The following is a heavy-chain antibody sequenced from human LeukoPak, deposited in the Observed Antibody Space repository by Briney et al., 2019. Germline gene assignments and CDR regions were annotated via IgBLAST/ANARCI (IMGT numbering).Heavy chain of an antibody. CDR1: GFTFSSYW. J-gene: IGHJ4*02. CDR3: ARVILGSRDFDY. CDR2: INSDGSST. Sequence: GGSLRLSCAASGFTFSSYWMRWVRQAPGKGLVWVSRINSDGSSTSYADSVKGRFTISRDNAKNTLYLQMNSLRAEDTAVYYCARVILGSRDFDYWGQGTLVTVSS. V-gene: IGHV3-74*01. D-gene: IGHD3-16*02.